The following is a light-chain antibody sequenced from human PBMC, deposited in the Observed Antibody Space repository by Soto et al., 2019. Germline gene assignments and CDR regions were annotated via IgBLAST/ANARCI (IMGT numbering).Light chain of an antibody. Sequence: QSVLTQPPSVSGAPGQRVTISCTGSSSNIGAGSDVHWYQQLPGKAPKLLIYSNSNRPSGVPDRFSGSKSGTSASLAITGLQAEDEADYYCQSYDSRLSGSKVFGTGTKVTVL. V-gene: IGLV1-40*01. CDR2: SNS. J-gene: IGLJ1*01. CDR3: QSYDSRLSGSKV. CDR1: SSNIGAGSD.